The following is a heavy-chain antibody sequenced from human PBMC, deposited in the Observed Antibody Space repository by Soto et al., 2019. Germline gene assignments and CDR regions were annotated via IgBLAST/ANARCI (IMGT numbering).Heavy chain of an antibody. J-gene: IGHJ4*02. CDR1: GYTFTNHW. CDR3: TRLLTGWPDY. Sequence: GESLKISCKASGYTFTNHWIAWVRQMPGKGLEWVGIIYPGDFDTRYSPSFQGQVIISADKSISTAYLQWSSLKASDTAMFYCTRLLTGWPDYWGQGTLVTVSS. CDR2: IYPGDFDT. V-gene: IGHV5-51*01. D-gene: IGHD3-16*01.